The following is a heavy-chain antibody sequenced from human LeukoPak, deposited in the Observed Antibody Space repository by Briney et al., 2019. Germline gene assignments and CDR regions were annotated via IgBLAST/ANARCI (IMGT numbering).Heavy chain of an antibody. CDR1: GFTFSSYW. CDR3: ARDGYSSGWYPHHPIDY. J-gene: IGHJ4*02. CDR2: IKQDGSEK. V-gene: IGHV3-7*01. D-gene: IGHD6-19*01. Sequence: GGSLRLSCAASGFTFSSYWMSWVRQAPGKGLEWVANIKQDGSEKYYVDSVKGRFTISRDDAKNSLYLQMNSLRAEDTAVYYCARDGYSSGWYPHHPIDYWGQGTLVTVSS.